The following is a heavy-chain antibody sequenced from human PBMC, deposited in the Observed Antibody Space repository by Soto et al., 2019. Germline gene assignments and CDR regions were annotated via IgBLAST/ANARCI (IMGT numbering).Heavy chain of an antibody. D-gene: IGHD2-2*02. V-gene: IGHV3-74*01. Sequence: GGSLRLSCAASGLTFRNYWMHWVRQAPGKGPLWVSGINGFGSTTDYADSVKGRFTISRDNAKNTSYLQMNSLRAEDTAVYYCATLIPPGDYWGPGTLVTVSS. J-gene: IGHJ4*02. CDR1: GLTFRNYW. CDR3: ATLIPPGDY. CDR2: INGFGSTT.